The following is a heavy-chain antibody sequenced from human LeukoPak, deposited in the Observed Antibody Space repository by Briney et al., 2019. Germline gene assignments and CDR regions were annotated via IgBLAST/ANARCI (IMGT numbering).Heavy chain of an antibody. D-gene: IGHD1-26*01. CDR2: INHSGST. Sequence: SETLSLTCAVYGGSFSNYYWSWIRQPPGKGLEWIGEINHSGSTNYNPSLKSRVTISVDTSKNQFSLKLSSVTAADTAVYYCAFSSYYLQGNYYYMDVWGKGTTVTVSS. CDR1: GGSFSNYY. V-gene: IGHV4-34*01. CDR3: AFSSYYLQGNYYYMDV. J-gene: IGHJ6*03.